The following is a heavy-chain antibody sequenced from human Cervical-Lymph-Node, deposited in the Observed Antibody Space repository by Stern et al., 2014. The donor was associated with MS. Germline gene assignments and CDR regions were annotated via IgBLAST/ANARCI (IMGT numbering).Heavy chain of an antibody. J-gene: IGHJ4*02. CDR2: IYYSGST. V-gene: IGHV4-59*01. Sequence: VQLLESGPGLVKPSETLSLTCSVSGGSIRSYYWSWIRQPPGKGLEWIGYIYYSGSTNYNPSLNIRVTISVDTSKNQFSLKLSPVTAADPAVYYCARATDILTGHYPYYFDYWGQGTLVTVSS. D-gene: IGHD3-9*01. CDR3: ARATDILTGHYPYYFDY. CDR1: GGSIRSYY.